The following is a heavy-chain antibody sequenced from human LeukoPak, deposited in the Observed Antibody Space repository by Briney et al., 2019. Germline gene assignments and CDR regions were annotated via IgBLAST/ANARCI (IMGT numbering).Heavy chain of an antibody. J-gene: IGHJ4*02. CDR2: IFYSDST. Sequence: SQTLSLTCSVSGVSISSGAYYWSSIRQRPGKGLEWIGYIFYSDSTDFNPSLQSRVTISVDTSKNQFSLKLISVTAADTAVYYCARGAADYYYDYWGQGTLVTVSS. CDR1: GVSISSGAYY. D-gene: IGHD2-21*02. CDR3: ARGAADYYYDY. V-gene: IGHV4-31*03.